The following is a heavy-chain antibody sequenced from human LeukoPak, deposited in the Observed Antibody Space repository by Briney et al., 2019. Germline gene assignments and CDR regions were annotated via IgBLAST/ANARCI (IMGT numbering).Heavy chain of an antibody. CDR3: ARAAMVRGVFDY. V-gene: IGHV1-69*05. Sequence: ASVKVSCKASGGTFSSYAISWVRQAPGQGLEWMGGIIPIFGTANYAQKFQGRVTITTDESTSTAYMELSSLRSEDTAVYYCARAAMVRGVFDYWGQGTLVTVSP. J-gene: IGHJ4*02. CDR1: GGTFSSYA. D-gene: IGHD3-10*01. CDR2: IIPIFGTA.